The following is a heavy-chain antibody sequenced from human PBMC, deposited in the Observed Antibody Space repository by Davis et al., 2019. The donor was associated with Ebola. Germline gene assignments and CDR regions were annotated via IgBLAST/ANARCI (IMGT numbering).Heavy chain of an antibody. Sequence: SCAASGFTFSSYSMSWIRQPPGKGLEWIGEINHSGSTNYNPSLKSRVTISVDTSKNQFSLNLASVTAADTAVYYCAINFGPSDYWGQGSLVTVSS. D-gene: IGHD1-1*01. J-gene: IGHJ4*02. CDR2: INHSGST. V-gene: IGHV4-34*08. CDR3: AINFGPSDY. CDR1: GFTFSSYS.